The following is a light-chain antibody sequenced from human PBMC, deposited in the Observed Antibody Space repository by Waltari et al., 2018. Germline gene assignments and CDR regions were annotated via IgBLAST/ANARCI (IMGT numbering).Light chain of an antibody. CDR3: QQFSSYRLT. CDR2: DAS. J-gene: IGKJ4*01. Sequence: AIQFTQSPSSLSASVGDRVTIPCRASQGINSALAWYQQKPGQPPKLLVYDASSLESGVPSRFSGSGSGTDFTLTISSLQPEDFATYYCQQFSSYRLTFGGGSKVDFK. V-gene: IGKV1-13*02. CDR1: QGINSA.